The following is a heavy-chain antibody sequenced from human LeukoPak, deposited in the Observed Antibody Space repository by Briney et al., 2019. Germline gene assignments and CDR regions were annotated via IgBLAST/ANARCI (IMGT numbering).Heavy chain of an antibody. CDR3: ARQRWLQFFDY. CDR1: GGSISSSSYY. D-gene: IGHD5-24*01. CDR2: IYYSGST. Sequence: KPSETLSLTCTVSGGSISSSSYYWGWIRQPPGKGLEWIGSIYYSGSTYYNPSLKSRVTISVDTSKNQFSLKLSSVTAADTAVYYCARQRWLQFFDYWGQGTLVTVSS. V-gene: IGHV4-39*01. J-gene: IGHJ4*02.